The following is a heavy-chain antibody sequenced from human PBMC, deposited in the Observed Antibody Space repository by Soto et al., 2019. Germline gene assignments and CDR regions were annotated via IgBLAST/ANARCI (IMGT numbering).Heavy chain of an antibody. Sequence: GGSLRLSCVASGFPFNVHEMNWVRQAPGKGLEWISSISGSGTTKYTDSVKGRFTISRDNAHKSIYLEMNSLRVDGASVYYSAGGGFHWGQGALVAVS. CDR3: AGGGFH. CDR1: GFPFNVHE. CDR2: ISGSGTT. V-gene: IGHV3-48*03. J-gene: IGHJ4*02.